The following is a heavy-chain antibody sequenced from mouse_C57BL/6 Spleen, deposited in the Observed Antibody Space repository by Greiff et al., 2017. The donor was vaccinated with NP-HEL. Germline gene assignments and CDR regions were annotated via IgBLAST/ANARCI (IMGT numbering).Heavy chain of an antibody. Sequence: QVQLKESGPGLVQPSQSLSITCTVSGFSLTSYGVHWVRQSPGTGLEWLGVIWSGGSTDYNAAFISRLSISKDNSKSQVFFKMNSLQADDTAIYYCACNWDGGAWFAYWGQGTLVTVSA. D-gene: IGHD4-1*01. V-gene: IGHV2-2*01. CDR2: IWSGGST. CDR1: GFSLTSYG. J-gene: IGHJ3*01. CDR3: ACNWDGGAWFAY.